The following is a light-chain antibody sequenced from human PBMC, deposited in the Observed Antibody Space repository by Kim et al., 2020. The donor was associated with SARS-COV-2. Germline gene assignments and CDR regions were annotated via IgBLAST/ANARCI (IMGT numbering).Light chain of an antibody. CDR3: QQANNFPYT. Sequence: ASVGDRVTITCRASQGVGSRVAWYQQKPGKAPRLLIYATNNLQSGVPSRFSGSGYGTDFTLTISSLQPEDFATYYCQQANNFPYTFGQGTKLEI. V-gene: IGKV1-12*01. CDR2: ATN. J-gene: IGKJ2*01. CDR1: QGVGSR.